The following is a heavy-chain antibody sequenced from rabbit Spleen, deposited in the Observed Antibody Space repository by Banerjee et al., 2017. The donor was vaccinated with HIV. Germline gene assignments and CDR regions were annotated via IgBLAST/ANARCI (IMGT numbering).Heavy chain of an antibody. D-gene: IGHD1-1*01. CDR1: GLDLSNNFW. CDR3: ARDLVTVIGWNFNL. J-gene: IGHJ4*01. CDR2: IDVTKSGRT. Sequence: QSLEESGGDLVKPGASLTLTCKASGLDLSNNFWMCWVRQAPGKGLEWIACIDVTKSGRTYYTTWAKGRFTISETSSTTVTLQMTSLTAADTATYFCARDLVTVIGWNFNLWGPGTLVTVS. V-gene: IGHV1S40*01.